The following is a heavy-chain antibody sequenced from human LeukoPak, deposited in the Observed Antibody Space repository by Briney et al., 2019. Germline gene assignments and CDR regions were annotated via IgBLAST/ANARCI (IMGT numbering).Heavy chain of an antibody. D-gene: IGHD3-10*01. CDR3: AKGSDPFRWFGEFNVKLPRPIRHYYFDS. CDR1: GGSISSYY. J-gene: IGHJ4*02. Sequence: SETLSLTCTVSGGSISSYYWSWIRQPPGKGLGWIGYIYYSGSTNYNPSLKSRVTISVDTSKNQFSLKLSSVTAADTAVYYCAKGSDPFRWFGEFNVKLPRPIRHYYFDSWGQGTLVTVSS. V-gene: IGHV4-59*01. CDR2: IYYSGST.